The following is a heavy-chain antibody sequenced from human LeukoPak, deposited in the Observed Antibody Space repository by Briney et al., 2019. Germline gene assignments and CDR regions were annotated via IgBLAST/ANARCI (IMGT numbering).Heavy chain of an antibody. Sequence: SETLSLTCAVYGGSFSGYYRSWIRQPPGKGLEWIGEINHSGSTNYNPSLKSRATISVDTSKIQFSLKLSSVTAADTAVYYCARHAYQLVRPRWFDPWGQGTLVTVSS. J-gene: IGHJ5*02. CDR1: GGSFSGYY. D-gene: IGHD6-13*01. CDR2: INHSGST. CDR3: ARHAYQLVRPRWFDP. V-gene: IGHV4-34*01.